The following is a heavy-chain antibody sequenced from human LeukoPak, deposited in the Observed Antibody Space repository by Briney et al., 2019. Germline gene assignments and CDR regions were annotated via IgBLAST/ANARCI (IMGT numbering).Heavy chain of an antibody. CDR3: AREGTGTTPHPYYDYYMDV. CDR1: GGTFSSYA. V-gene: IGHV1-69*05. D-gene: IGHD1-7*01. Sequence: SVKVSCKASGGTFSSYAISWVRQAPGQGLEWMGRIIPIFGTANYAQKFQGRVTITTDESTSTAYMELSSLRSEDTAVYYCAREGTGTTPHPYYDYYMDVWGKGTTVTVSS. J-gene: IGHJ6*03. CDR2: IIPIFGTA.